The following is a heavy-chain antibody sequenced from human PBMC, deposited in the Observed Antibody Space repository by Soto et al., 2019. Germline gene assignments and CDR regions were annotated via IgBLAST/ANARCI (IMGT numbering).Heavy chain of an antibody. CDR1: GYTFTSYS. J-gene: IGHJ4*02. Sequence: QVQLLQSGAEVKKPGASVKVSCVASGYTFTSYSISWVRQAPGQGLEWVGWIGAYSGDTKYAQKFQGRVTMTTDTSTRTAYMGLRSLRSDDTAGYYFARDQPPDYYDSGYYFWDGFEDWGQGTLVTVSS. D-gene: IGHD3-22*01. CDR3: ARDQPPDYYDSGYYFWDGFED. CDR2: IGAYSGDT. V-gene: IGHV1-18*01.